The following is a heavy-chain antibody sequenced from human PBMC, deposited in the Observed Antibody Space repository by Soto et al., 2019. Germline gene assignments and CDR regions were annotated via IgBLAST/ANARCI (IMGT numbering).Heavy chain of an antibody. CDR2: IFYSGRT. J-gene: IGHJ4*02. CDR1: DGSIGIGDYY. V-gene: IGHV4-30-4*01. D-gene: IGHD4-17*01. Sequence: SETLSLTCTVSDGSIGIGDYYWTCIRQPPGKGLEWIGYIFYSGRTDYNPSLESRLTISVDTSKNKFSLKLNSVTAADTAVYYCARGNYSDYRSSFDFWGQGALVTVSS. CDR3: ARGNYSDYRSSFDF.